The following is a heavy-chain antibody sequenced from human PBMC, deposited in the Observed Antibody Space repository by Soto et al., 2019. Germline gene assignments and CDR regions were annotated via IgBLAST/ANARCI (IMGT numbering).Heavy chain of an antibody. D-gene: IGHD3-10*01. J-gene: IGHJ4*02. CDR2: ISWDGGST. CDR1: GFTFDDYT. Sequence: HPGGSLRLSCAASGFTFDDYTMHWVRQAPGKGLEWVSLISWDGGSTYYADSVKGRFTISRDNSKNSLYLQMNSLRTEDTALYYCAKDTTSSGITTIFDYWGQGTLVTVSS. V-gene: IGHV3-43*01. CDR3: AKDTTSSGITTIFDY.